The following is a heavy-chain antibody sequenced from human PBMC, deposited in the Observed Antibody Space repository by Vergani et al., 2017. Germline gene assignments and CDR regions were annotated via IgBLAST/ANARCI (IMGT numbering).Heavy chain of an antibody. Sequence: QVQLVQSGAEVKKPGSSVKVSCKASGGTFSSYAISWVRQAPGQGLEWMGGIIPIFGTANYAQKFQGRVTITADESTSTAYMELSSLRSEDTAVYYCVREGRGCSSTSCYDYYYYMDVWGKGTTVTVSS. CDR3: VREGRGCSSTSCYDYYYYMDV. CDR2: IIPIFGTA. CDR1: GGTFSSYA. D-gene: IGHD2-2*01. V-gene: IGHV1-69*01. J-gene: IGHJ6*03.